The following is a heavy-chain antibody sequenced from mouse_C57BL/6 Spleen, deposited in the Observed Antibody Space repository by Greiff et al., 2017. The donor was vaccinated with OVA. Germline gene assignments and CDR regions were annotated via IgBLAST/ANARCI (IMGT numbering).Heavy chain of an antibody. CDR2: INPSNGGT. V-gene: IGHV1-53*01. J-gene: IGHJ4*01. Sequence: VQLQQPGTELVKPGASVKLSCKASGYTFTSYWMHWVKQRPGQGLEWIGNINPSNGGTNYNEKFKSKATLTVDKSSSTAYMQLSSLTSEDSAVYFCARSGAAYYSNLYYALNYGGQGTSVTVSS. CDR3: ARSGAAYYSNLYYALNY. D-gene: IGHD2-5*01. CDR1: GYTFTSYW.